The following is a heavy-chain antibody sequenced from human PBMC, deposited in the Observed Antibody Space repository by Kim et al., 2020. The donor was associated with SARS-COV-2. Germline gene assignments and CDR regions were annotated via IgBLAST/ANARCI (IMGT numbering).Heavy chain of an antibody. D-gene: IGHD6-19*01. J-gene: IGHJ4*02. V-gene: IGHV3-30*07. Sequence: AASMKGRFAITRENSENTLYLQMNSRRAEDTAVYYCADLAVAGLDYWGQGTLVTVSS. CDR3: ADLAVAGLDY.